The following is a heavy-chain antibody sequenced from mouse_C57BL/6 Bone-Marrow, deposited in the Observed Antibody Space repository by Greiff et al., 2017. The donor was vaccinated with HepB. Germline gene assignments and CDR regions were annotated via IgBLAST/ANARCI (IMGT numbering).Heavy chain of an antibody. CDR3: ARDDNYGSSYAMDY. V-gene: IGHV7-1*01. J-gene: IGHJ4*01. Sequence: EVMLVESGGGLVQSGRSLRLSCATSGFTFSDFYMEWVRQAPGKGLEWIAASRNKANDYTTEYSASVKGRFIVSRDTSQSILYLQMNALRAEDTAIYYCARDDNYGSSYAMDYWGQGTSVTVSS. CDR1: GFTFSDFY. CDR2: SRNKANDYTT. D-gene: IGHD1-1*01.